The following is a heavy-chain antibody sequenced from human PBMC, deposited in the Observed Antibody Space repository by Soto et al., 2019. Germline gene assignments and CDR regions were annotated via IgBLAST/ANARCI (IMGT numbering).Heavy chain of an antibody. Sequence: ASVKVSCKASGYTFTSYGISWVRQAPGQGLEWMGWISAYNGNTKYSQKFQGRVTITRDTSASTAYMELRSLRSEDTAVYYCARGRVGATYYFDHWGQGTLVTVSS. CDR2: ISAYNGNT. V-gene: IGHV1-18*01. D-gene: IGHD1-26*01. CDR3: ARGRVGATYYFDH. J-gene: IGHJ4*02. CDR1: GYTFTSYG.